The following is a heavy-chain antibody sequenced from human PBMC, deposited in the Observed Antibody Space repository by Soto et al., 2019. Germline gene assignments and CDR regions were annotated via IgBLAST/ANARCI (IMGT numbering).Heavy chain of an antibody. J-gene: IGHJ4*02. D-gene: IGHD3-22*01. CDR2: ISYDGSNK. V-gene: IGHV3-30-3*01. CDR3: ARDLGYYDSSGYYPGY. Sequence: PGGSLRLSCAASGFTFSSYAMHWVRQAPGKGLEWVAVISYDGSNKYYADSVKGRFTISRGNSKNTLYLQMNSLRAEDTAVYYCARDLGYYDSSGYYPGYWGQGTLVTVSS. CDR1: GFTFSSYA.